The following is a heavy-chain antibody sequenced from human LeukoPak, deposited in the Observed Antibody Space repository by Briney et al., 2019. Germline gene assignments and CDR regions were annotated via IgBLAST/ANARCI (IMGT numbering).Heavy chain of an antibody. Sequence: GGSLRLSCVASGLTFSSHAMTWVRQTPGKGLEWVSGITGSGGSTYHAESVKGRFTISRDNSKNTLYLQMNSLRAEDTAVYYCARDWDSSSWYPNDIWGQGTMVTVSS. CDR2: ITGSGGST. D-gene: IGHD6-13*01. CDR1: GLTFSSHA. V-gene: IGHV3-23*01. J-gene: IGHJ3*02. CDR3: ARDWDSSSWYPNDI.